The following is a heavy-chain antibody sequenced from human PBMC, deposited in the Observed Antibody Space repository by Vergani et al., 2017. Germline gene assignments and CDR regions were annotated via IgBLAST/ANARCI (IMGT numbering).Heavy chain of an antibody. CDR2: ISGSGGST. CDR3: AKDRQLGYCSSTSCSYYYYYGMDV. V-gene: IGHV3-23*01. Sequence: EVQLLESGGGLVQPGGSLRLSCAASGFTFSSYAMSWVRQAPGKGLEWVSAISGSGGSTYYADSVKGRFTISRDNSKNTLYLQMNSLRAEDTAVYYCAKDRQLGYCSSTSCSYYYYYGMDVWGQGTTVTVSS. D-gene: IGHD2-2*01. J-gene: IGHJ6*02. CDR1: GFTFSSYA.